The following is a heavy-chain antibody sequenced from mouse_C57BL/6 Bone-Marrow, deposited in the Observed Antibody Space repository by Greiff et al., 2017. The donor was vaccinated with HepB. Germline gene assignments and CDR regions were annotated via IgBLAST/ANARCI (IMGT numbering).Heavy chain of an antibody. CDR1: GFTFSSYA. Sequence: EVQLVESGGGLVKPGGSLKLSCAASGFTFSSYAMSWVRQTPEKRLEWVATISDGGSYTYYPDNVKGRFTISRDNAKNNLYLQMSHLKSEDTAMYYCARDRGKDYWGQGTTLTVSS. CDR2: ISDGGSYT. CDR3: ARDRGKDY. J-gene: IGHJ2*01. D-gene: IGHD2-1*01. V-gene: IGHV5-4*01.